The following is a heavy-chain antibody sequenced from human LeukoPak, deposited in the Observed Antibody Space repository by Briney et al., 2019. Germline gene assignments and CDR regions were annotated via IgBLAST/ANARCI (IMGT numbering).Heavy chain of an antibody. Sequence: GGSLRLSCAASGFTVSSNYMSWVRQAPGKGLEWVSVIYSGGSTYYADSVKGRFTISRDNSKNTLYLQMNSLRAEDTAVYYCARGGYKPHYDFWSGYQTNNFDYWGQGTLVTVSS. D-gene: IGHD3-3*01. CDR3: ARGGYKPHYDFWSGYQTNNFDY. V-gene: IGHV3-53*01. CDR1: GFTVSSNY. J-gene: IGHJ4*02. CDR2: IYSGGST.